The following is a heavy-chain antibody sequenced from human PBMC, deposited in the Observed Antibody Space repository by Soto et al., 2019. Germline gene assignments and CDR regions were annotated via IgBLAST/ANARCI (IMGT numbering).Heavy chain of an antibody. V-gene: IGHV3-23*01. Sequence: EVQLLESGGGLVQPGGSLRLSCAASGFTFSSYAMSWVRQAPGKGLEWVSAISGSGGSTYYADSVKGRFTISRDNSKNTLYLQMNSLRAEDTAVYYCAARRWGMRMVRGDYYAFDIWGQGTMVTVSS. D-gene: IGHD3-10*01. J-gene: IGHJ3*02. CDR3: AARRWGMRMVRGDYYAFDI. CDR1: GFTFSSYA. CDR2: ISGSGGST.